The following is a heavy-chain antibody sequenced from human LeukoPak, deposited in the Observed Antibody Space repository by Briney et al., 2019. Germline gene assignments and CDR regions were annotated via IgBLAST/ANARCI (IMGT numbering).Heavy chain of an antibody. J-gene: IGHJ4*02. CDR2: IWYDGSNK. CDR1: GFTFSSYG. Sequence: GGSLRLSCAASGFTFSSYGMHWVRQAPGKGLEWVAVIWYDGSNKYYADSVKGRFTISRDNSKNTLYLQMNSLRAEDTAVYYCARERVFTGYSYGFDYWGQGTLVTVSS. V-gene: IGHV3-33*01. D-gene: IGHD5-18*01. CDR3: ARERVFTGYSYGFDY.